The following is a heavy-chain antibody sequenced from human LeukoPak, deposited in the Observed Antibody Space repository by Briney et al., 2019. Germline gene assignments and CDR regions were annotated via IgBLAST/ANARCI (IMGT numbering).Heavy chain of an antibody. CDR1: EFTFSTYA. V-gene: IGHV3-30*04. J-gene: IGHJ3*01. D-gene: IGHD6-13*01. Sequence: PGRSLRLSCAASEFTFSTYAMHWVRQAPGKGPEWVAVISRDDADSVRGRFTISRDNSMDTLYLQMNSLREEDMGFYFCARAVRAPGTPENGFDLWGQGTMVTVSS. CDR2: ISRD. CDR3: ARAVRAPGTPENGFDL.